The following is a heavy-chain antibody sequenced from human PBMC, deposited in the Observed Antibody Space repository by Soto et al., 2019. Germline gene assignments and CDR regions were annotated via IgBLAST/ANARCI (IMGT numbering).Heavy chain of an antibody. D-gene: IGHD3-10*02. Sequence: TGGSLRLSCAASGFTFNNSWMSWVRQAPGKGLEWVACINTKADARSTDYAAPVKGRFSISRDDSINTLYLQMNSLENEDSDLYLCTTDGATIFFDPRGQGTLVTVSS. CDR1: GFTFNNSW. V-gene: IGHV3-15*01. CDR2: INTKADARST. CDR3: TTDGATIFFDP. J-gene: IGHJ5*02.